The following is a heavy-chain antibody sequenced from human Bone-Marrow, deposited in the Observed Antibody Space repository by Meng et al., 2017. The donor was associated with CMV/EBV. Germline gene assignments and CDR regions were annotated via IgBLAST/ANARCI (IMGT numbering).Heavy chain of an antibody. D-gene: IGHD5-12*01. CDR1: GYSFTDNY. CDR2: INPNLGST. CDR3: ARGGVGLVATFPN. J-gene: IGHJ4*02. Sequence: ASVKVSCKTSGYSFTDNYLLWVRQAPGQGLEWMGWINPNLGSTKYAQMFQGRVTLTRDASISTAYMQLTSLTSDDTAVYYCARGGVGLVATFPNWGQGTLVTGSS. V-gene: IGHV1-2*02.